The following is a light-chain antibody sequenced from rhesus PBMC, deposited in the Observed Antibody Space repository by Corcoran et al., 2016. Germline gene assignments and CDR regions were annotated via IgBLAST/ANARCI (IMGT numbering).Light chain of an antibody. V-gene: IGKV3-42*03. J-gene: IGKJ1*01. CDR3: QQYSNRWT. Sequence: EIVMTQSPATLSLSPGERATLSCRASQSVSSNLAWYQQKPGQAPRVGIYGAFSRATGIPDRVSGSGSGTEFTLTISSLETEDFAVYYCQQYSNRWTFGQGTKVEIK. CDR2: GAF. CDR1: QSVSSN.